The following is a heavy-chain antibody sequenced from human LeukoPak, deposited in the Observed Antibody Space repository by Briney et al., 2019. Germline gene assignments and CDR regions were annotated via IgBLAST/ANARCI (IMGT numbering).Heavy chain of an antibody. J-gene: IGHJ4*02. Sequence: GGSLRLSCAASGFTFSSYWMSWVRQAPGKGLEWVANIKQDGSEKYYVDSVKGRFTISRDNAKNSLYLQMNSLRAEDTAVYYCARSEGGTYYDFWSGPKYYFDYWGQGTLVTVSS. CDR2: IKQDGSEK. V-gene: IGHV3-7*01. CDR1: GFTFSSYW. D-gene: IGHD3-3*01. CDR3: ARSEGGTYYDFWSGPKYYFDY.